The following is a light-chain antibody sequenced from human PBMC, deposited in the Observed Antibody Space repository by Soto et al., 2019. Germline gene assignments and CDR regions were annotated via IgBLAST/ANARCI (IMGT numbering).Light chain of an antibody. CDR1: QSIDSY. CDR3: HQTYITPRST. J-gene: IGKJ3*01. Sequence: QLTPSPSYLSSSVGDRVTITCRASQSIDSYLNWYQQRPGKAPNLLIYATSRLKSGVPSRFSGSGSGTDFSLTISSLQPEDFATYYCHQTYITPRSTFGPGTRVDVK. V-gene: IGKV1-39*01. CDR2: ATS.